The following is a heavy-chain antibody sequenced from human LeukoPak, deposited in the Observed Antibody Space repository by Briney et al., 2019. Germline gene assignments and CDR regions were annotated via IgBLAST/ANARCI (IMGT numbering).Heavy chain of an antibody. Sequence: GGSLRLSCAASGFTFSNYWMSWVRQAPGRGLEWVANIERDGSEKYYVDSVKGRFIISRDNAKNALYLQMNSLRVEDTAVYYCARDRGYFYWGQGALVTVSS. CDR3: ARDRGYFY. CDR1: GFTFSNYW. V-gene: IGHV3-7*01. CDR2: IERDGSEK. D-gene: IGHD5-18*01. J-gene: IGHJ4*02.